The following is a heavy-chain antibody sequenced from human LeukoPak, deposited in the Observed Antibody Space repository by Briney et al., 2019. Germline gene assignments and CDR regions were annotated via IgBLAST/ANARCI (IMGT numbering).Heavy chain of an antibody. Sequence: SETLSLTCTVSGGSISSCYWSWLRQPPGKGLEGMGYIYYSGSTNYNPSLKSRVTISVDTSKNQFSLKLRSVAAADTAVYYRAMTYGSGSYWDPYNWSDRWGQGTLVTVSS. CDR1: GGSISSCY. J-gene: IGHJ5*02. CDR2: IYYSGST. V-gene: IGHV4-59*01. D-gene: IGHD3-10*01. CDR3: AMTYGSGSYWDPYNWSDR.